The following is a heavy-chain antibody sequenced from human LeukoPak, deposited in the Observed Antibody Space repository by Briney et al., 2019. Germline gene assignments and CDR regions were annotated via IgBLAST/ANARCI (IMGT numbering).Heavy chain of an antibody. D-gene: IGHD3-22*01. J-gene: IGHJ4*02. CDR3: ARELGFYFDNSGYYYFDS. V-gene: IGHV1-18*01. CDR1: GFPFCSYG. CDR2: ISAYNGDT. Sequence: ASVKVSCKSSGFPFCSYGISWVRQAPGEGLEWMGWISAYNGDTNYAQKFQGRVTMTTDTSTGTAYLELRSLTSDDTAVYYCARELGFYFDNSGYYYFDSWGQGTPVTVSS.